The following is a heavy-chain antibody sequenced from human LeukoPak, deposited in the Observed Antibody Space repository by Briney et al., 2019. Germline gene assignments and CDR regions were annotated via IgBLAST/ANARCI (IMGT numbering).Heavy chain of an antibody. J-gene: IGHJ4*02. CDR3: ARAFGASGRLDY. Sequence: PGGSLRLSCAASGFTFSDYYMSWIRQAPGKGLEWVSYISVIGTYTNSAVKGRFTISRDNAKSSLYLQMNSLRAEDTAVYYCARAFGASGRLDYWGQGTLVTVSS. V-gene: IGHV3-11*05. CDR1: GFTFSDYY. CDR2: ISVIGTYT. D-gene: IGHD3-10*01.